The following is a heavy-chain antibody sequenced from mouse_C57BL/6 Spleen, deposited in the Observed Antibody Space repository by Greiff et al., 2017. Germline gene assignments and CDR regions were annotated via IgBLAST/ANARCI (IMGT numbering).Heavy chain of an antibody. Sequence: QVQLQQPGAELVRPGSSVKLSCKASGYTFTSYWMDWVKQRPGQGLEWIGNIYPSDSETHYNQKFKDKATLTVDKSSSTAYMQLSSLTSEDSAVYYCARRALQRFDYWGQGTTLTVSS. J-gene: IGHJ2*01. CDR2: IYPSDSET. D-gene: IGHD1-1*01. CDR3: ARRALQRFDY. CDR1: GYTFTSYW. V-gene: IGHV1-61*01.